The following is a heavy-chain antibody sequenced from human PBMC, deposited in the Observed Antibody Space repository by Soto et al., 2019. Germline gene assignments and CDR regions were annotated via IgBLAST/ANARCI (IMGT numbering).Heavy chain of an antibody. CDR3: VKDKGTSGLSYYFDY. D-gene: IGHD3-10*01. Sequence: RLSCVASKFTFSSYGMHWVRQAPGKGLEWVAVISSDGKNEYYADSVKGRFTISRDNARDTLYLQLRSLRLEDTAVYYCVKDKGTSGLSYYFDYWGQGALVTVSS. V-gene: IGHV3-30*18. CDR2: ISSDGKNE. J-gene: IGHJ4*02. CDR1: KFTFSSYG.